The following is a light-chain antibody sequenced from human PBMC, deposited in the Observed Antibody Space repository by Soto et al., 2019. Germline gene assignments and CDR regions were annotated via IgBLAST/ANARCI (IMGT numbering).Light chain of an antibody. Sequence: DIQMTQSPSTLSASVGDRVTITCRASQSISSWLAWYQQKPGKAPKLLIYKASSLESGVPSRFSGSGSGTEFTLTVISLQPDDFATYYCQQYNSYSLWTFGQGTKVDIK. CDR3: QQYNSYSLWT. J-gene: IGKJ1*01. CDR2: KAS. V-gene: IGKV1-5*03. CDR1: QSISSW.